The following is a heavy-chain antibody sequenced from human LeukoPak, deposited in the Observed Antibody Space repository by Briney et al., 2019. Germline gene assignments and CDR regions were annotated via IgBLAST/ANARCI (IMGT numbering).Heavy chain of an antibody. CDR2: ISGSGGST. D-gene: IGHD3-9*01. J-gene: IGHJ6*02. V-gene: IGHV3-23*01. Sequence: PGGSLRLSCAASGFTFSSYAMSWVRQAPGKGLEWVSAISGSGGSTYYADSVKGRFTISRDNSKNTLYLQMNSLRAEDTAVYYCAKDVGGYDILTGWPTYYYYGMDVWGQGTTVTVSS. CDR1: GFTFSSYA. CDR3: AKDVGGYDILTGWPTYYYYGMDV.